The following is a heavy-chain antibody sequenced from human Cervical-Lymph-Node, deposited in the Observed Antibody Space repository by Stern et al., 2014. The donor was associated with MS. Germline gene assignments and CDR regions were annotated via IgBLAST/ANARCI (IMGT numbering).Heavy chain of an antibody. V-gene: IGHV1-24*01. CDR3: ATDRDDFRSGYSAPTKGYGLDV. D-gene: IGHD3-3*01. CDR1: GYTLTELS. Sequence: VQLLESGAEVTKPGASVKVSCKVSGYTLTELSMHWVRQAPGKGLEWMGGFAPEDGETIYAKKFQGRVTMTEATSPNTAYMELSSLRSEDTAVYYCATDRDDFRSGYSAPTKGYGLDVWGQGTTVTVTS. CDR2: FAPEDGET. J-gene: IGHJ6*02.